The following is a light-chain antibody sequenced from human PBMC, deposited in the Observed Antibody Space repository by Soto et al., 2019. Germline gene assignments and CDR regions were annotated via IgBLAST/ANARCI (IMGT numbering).Light chain of an antibody. J-gene: IGKJ2*01. Sequence: DIQLTQSPSFLSASVGDRVTITCRASQAISSSLAWYQHNPGKAPKLLIYAASTLQNGVPSSFSGSGSGTEFTLTISRLQPEDFATYYCQHLNDYRYTLGQGTKVEIK. CDR1: QAISSS. CDR2: AAS. CDR3: QHLNDYRYT. V-gene: IGKV1-9*01.